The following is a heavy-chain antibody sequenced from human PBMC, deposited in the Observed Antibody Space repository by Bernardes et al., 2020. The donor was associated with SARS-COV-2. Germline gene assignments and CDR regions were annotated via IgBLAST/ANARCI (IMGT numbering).Heavy chain of an antibody. J-gene: IGHJ4*02. V-gene: IGHV3-33*08. CDR1: GFTFSSYG. D-gene: IGHD5-12*01. CDR2: IWYDGSNK. Sequence: GSLRLSCAASGFTFSSYGMHWVRQAPGKGLEWVAVIWYDGSNKYYADSVKGRFTISRDNSKNTLYLQMNSLRAEDTAVYYCARNMVATITAIDYWGQGTLVTVSS. CDR3: ARNMVATITAIDY.